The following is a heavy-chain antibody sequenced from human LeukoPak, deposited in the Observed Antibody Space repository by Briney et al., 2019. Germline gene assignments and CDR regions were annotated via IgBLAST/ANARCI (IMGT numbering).Heavy chain of an antibody. D-gene: IGHD6-19*01. CDR1: GGTFSSYA. CDR2: IIPIFGTA. Sequence: SVKVSCKASGGTFSSYAISWVRQAPGQGLEWMGRIIPIFGTANYAQKFQGRVTITTDESTSTAYMELSSLRSEDTTVYYCARSRSSGWYLWDYWGQGTLVTVSS. V-gene: IGHV1-69*05. CDR3: ARSRSSGWYLWDY. J-gene: IGHJ4*02.